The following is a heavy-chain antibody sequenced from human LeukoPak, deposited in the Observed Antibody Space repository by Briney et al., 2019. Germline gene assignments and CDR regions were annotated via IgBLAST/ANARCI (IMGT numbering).Heavy chain of an antibody. V-gene: IGHV3-53*01. CDR1: GFTFSSYA. CDR3: ARGGSSDNGMDV. D-gene: IGHD1-26*01. J-gene: IGHJ6*02. CDR2: IYSGGST. Sequence: GGSLRLSCAASGFTFSSYAMSWVRQAPGKGLEWVSVIYSGGSTYYADSVKGRFTISRDNSKNTLYLQMNSLRAEDTAVYYCARGGSSDNGMDVWGQGTTVTVSS.